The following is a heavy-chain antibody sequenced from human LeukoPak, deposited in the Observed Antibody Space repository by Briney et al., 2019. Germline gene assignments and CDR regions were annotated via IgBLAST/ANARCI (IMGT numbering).Heavy chain of an antibody. CDR3: SRGQPGISLNFGY. V-gene: IGHV3-11*04. Sequence: PGGSLRLSCAASGFTFSDYYMSWIRQAPGKGLEWVSYISSSGSTIYYADSVKGRFTISRDNAKNSLYLQMNSLRAEDTGVDFRSRGQPGISLNFGYWGQGTLVTVSS. J-gene: IGHJ4*02. D-gene: IGHD7-27*01. CDR1: GFTFSDYY. CDR2: ISSSGSTI.